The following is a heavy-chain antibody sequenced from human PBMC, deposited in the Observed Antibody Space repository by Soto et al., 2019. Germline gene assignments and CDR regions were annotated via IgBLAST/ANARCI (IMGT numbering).Heavy chain of an antibody. CDR1: GFTFSDYY. V-gene: IGHV3-11*01. J-gene: IGHJ3*02. CDR3: ARDRGGGRWELRTFAVDI. Sequence: GGSLILSCAASGFTFSDYYMSWIRQALGKGLEWVSYISSSGSTIYYADSVKGRFTISRDNAKNSLYLQMNSLRAEDTAVYYCARDRGGGRWELRTFAVDIWGQGTMVTVS. CDR2: ISSSGSTI. D-gene: IGHD1-26*01.